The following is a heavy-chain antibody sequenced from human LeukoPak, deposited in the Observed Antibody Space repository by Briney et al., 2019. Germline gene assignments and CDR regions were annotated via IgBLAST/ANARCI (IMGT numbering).Heavy chain of an antibody. J-gene: IGHJ4*02. CDR1: GFTFSSYG. CDR3: AKVRGAKVVCRGGSCYSWYFDY. D-gene: IGHD2-15*01. CDR2: ISYDGSNK. V-gene: IGHV3-30*18. Sequence: GRSLILSCAASGFTFSSYGMHWVRQAPGKGLEWVAVISYDGSNKYYADSVKGRFTISRDNSKNTLYLQMNSLRAEDTAVYYCAKVRGAKVVCRGGSCYSWYFDYWGQGTLVTVSS.